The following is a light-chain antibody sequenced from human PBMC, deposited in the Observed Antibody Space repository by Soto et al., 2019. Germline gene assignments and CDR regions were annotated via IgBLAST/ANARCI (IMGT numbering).Light chain of an antibody. V-gene: IGKV1-5*03. Sequence: DIHMTQSPSTLSASVGDTVTITCRASQDVSQWLAWYQERPGKPPKLLIYKASSLERGVPSRFRGRGSETEFTLTIRDLQPDDLATYYCQHYDSYPYTFGQGTSLELK. CDR2: KAS. CDR1: QDVSQW. CDR3: QHYDSYPYT. J-gene: IGKJ2*01.